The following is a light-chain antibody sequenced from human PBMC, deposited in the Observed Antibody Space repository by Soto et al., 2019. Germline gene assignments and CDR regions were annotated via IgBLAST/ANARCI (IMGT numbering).Light chain of an antibody. V-gene: IGLV3-1*01. Sequence: SYELTQPPSVSVSPGQTASITCSGDKLGDKYACWYQQKPGQSPVLVIYQDSKRPSGIPERFSGSNSGNTATLTISGTQAMDEADYYCQAWDSTTAYVFGNGTKGTV. CDR2: QDS. CDR3: QAWDSTTAYV. J-gene: IGLJ1*01. CDR1: KLGDKY.